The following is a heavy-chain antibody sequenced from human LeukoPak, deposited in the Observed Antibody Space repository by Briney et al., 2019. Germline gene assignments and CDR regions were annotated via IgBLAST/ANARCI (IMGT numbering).Heavy chain of an antibody. Sequence: ASVKVSCKASGGTFSSYAISWVRQAPGQGLEWTGGIIPIFGTANYAQKFQGRVTITADESTSTAYMELSSLRSEDTAVYYCVVGATPVDVWGKGTTVTVSS. CDR1: GGTFSSYA. CDR2: IIPIFGTA. J-gene: IGHJ6*04. CDR3: VVGATPVDV. V-gene: IGHV1-69*13. D-gene: IGHD1-26*01.